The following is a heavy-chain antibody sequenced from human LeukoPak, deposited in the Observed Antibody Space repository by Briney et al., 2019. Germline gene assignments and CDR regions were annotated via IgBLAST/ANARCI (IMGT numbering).Heavy chain of an antibody. D-gene: IGHD6-19*01. Sequence: PGGSLRPSCAASGFTFSRYALHWVRQAPGKGLEWVAVISSDGSNKYYAGSVEGRFTISRDNYNNTLLPQMNSLRAEDTAVYYCARTDISGWSRPLDCWGQGTLVTVSS. CDR2: ISSDGSNK. V-gene: IGHV3-30-3*01. CDR3: ARTDISGWSRPLDC. J-gene: IGHJ4*02. CDR1: GFTFSRYA.